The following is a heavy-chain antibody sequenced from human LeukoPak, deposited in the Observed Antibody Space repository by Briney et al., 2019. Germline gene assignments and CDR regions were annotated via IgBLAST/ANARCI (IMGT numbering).Heavy chain of an antibody. CDR2: INHSGST. CDR1: GGSFSGYY. V-gene: IGHV4-34*01. Sequence: PSETLSLTCAVYGGSFSGYYWSWIRQPPGKGLERIGEINHSGSTNYDPSLKSRVTISVDTSKNQFSLKLSSVTAADTAVYYCARQFRLRFSTYYYYYMDVWGKGTTVTISS. CDR3: ARQFRLRFSTYYYYYMDV. D-gene: IGHD4-17*01. J-gene: IGHJ6*03.